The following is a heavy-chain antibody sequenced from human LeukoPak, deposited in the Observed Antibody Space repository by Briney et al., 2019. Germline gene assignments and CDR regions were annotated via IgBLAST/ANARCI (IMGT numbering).Heavy chain of an antibody. CDR2: ISYSGSTI. Sequence: GGSLRLSYAASGFTFSDFYMSWIRQAPGKGLEWVSYISYSGSTIYYADSVKGRFTISTDNAKNSLYLQMNSLRAEDTAVYYCARGGIIGTYFDYWGQGTLVTVSS. D-gene: IGHD1-20*01. CDR1: GFTFSDFY. V-gene: IGHV3-11*04. J-gene: IGHJ4*02. CDR3: ARGGIIGTYFDY.